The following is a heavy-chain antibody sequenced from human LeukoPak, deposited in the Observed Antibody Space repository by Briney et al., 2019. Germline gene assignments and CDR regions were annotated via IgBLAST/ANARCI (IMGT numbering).Heavy chain of an antibody. D-gene: IGHD6-19*01. CDR3: ARAQQWSFDY. J-gene: IGHJ4*02. CDR2: INYDASEK. Sequence: GGSLRLSCAASGFTFSSYWMTWVRQAPGKGPEWVASINYDASEKTYVDSLKGRFTISRDNAKNSLHLEMNSLRAEDTAIYYCARAQQWSFDYWGQGTQVTVSS. CDR1: GFTFSSYW. V-gene: IGHV3-7*04.